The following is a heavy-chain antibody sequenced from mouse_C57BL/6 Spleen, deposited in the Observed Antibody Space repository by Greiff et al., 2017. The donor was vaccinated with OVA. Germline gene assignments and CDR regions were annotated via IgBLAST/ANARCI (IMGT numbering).Heavy chain of an antibody. V-gene: IGHV3-6*01. CDR1: GYSITSGYY. CDR2: ISYDGST. D-gene: IGHD2-3*01. Sequence: EVQRVESGPGLVKPSQSLSLTCSVTGYSITSGYYWNWIRKFPGNKLEWMGYISYDGSTNYNPSLKNRISLTRATSKNQFFLKLNTVTTEDTATDYCARELDDGYYENYWGQGTTLTVSS. CDR3: ARELDDGYYENY. J-gene: IGHJ2*01.